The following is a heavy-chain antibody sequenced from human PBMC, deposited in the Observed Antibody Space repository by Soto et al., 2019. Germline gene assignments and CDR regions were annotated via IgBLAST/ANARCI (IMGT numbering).Heavy chain of an antibody. CDR1: GFTVSSNY. Sequence: GGSLRLSCAASGFTVSSNYMSWVRQAPGKGLEWVSVIYSGGSTYYADSVKDRFTISRDNSKNTLYLQMNSLRAEDTAVYYCAILYSSAWYVAYWGQGTLVTVSS. CDR3: AILYSSAWYVAY. J-gene: IGHJ4*02. D-gene: IGHD6-19*01. CDR2: IYSGGST. V-gene: IGHV3-53*01.